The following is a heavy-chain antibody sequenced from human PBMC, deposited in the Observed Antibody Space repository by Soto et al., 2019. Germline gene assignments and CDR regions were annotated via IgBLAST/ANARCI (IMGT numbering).Heavy chain of an antibody. CDR3: AKDQYGVAYCGGDCYSAFDY. CDR2: ISGSGGST. D-gene: IGHD2-21*02. CDR1: GFTFSSYA. J-gene: IGHJ4*02. V-gene: IGHV3-23*01. Sequence: PGVSLRLSCAASGFTFSSYAMSWVRQAPGKGLEWVSAISGSGGSTYYADSVKGRFTISRDNSKNTLYLQMNSLRAEDTAVYYCAKDQYGVAYCGGDCYSAFDYWGQGTLVTVSS.